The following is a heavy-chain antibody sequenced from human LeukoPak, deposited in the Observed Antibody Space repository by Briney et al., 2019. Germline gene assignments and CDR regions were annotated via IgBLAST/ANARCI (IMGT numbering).Heavy chain of an antibody. CDR3: ARAKDFYSGMDL. V-gene: IGHV1-2*06. Sequence: ASVKVSCKASAYTFTGYYLHWVRQAPGQGVQWMGRINPNSGGTNHGQDFQGRVTMTRDTSISTGYMELSRLTSDDTAVYYCARAKDFYSGMDLWGQGTTVTVSS. CDR2: INPNSGGT. J-gene: IGHJ6*02. CDR1: AYTFTGYY.